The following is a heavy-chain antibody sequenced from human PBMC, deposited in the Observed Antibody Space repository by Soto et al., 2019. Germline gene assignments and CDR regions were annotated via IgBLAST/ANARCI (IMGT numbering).Heavy chain of an antibody. CDR1: GYSFTSYW. D-gene: IGHD6-13*01. Sequence: GESLKISCKGSGYSFTSYWISWVRQMPGKGLEWMGRIDPSDSYTNYSPSFQGHVTISADKSISTAYLQWSSLKASDTAMYYRARRHSSSSAFDPWGQGTLVTVSS. J-gene: IGHJ5*02. CDR2: IDPSDSYT. V-gene: IGHV5-10-1*01. CDR3: ARRHSSSSAFDP.